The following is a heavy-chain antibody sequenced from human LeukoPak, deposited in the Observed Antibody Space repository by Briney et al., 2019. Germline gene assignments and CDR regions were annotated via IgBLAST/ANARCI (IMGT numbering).Heavy chain of an antibody. CDR1: GGSVSSGSYY. CDR3: ARESGDGFVDY. J-gene: IGHJ4*02. D-gene: IGHD1-26*01. Sequence: SETLSLTCTVSGGSVSSGSYYWSWIRQPPGTGLEWIGYIYYSGSTNYNPSLKSRVTISVDTSKNQFSLKLSSVTAADTAVYYCARESGDGFVDYWGQGTLVTVSS. CDR2: IYYSGST. V-gene: IGHV4-61*01.